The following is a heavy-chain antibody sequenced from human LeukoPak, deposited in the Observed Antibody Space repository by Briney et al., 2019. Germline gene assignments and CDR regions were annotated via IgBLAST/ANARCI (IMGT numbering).Heavy chain of an antibody. Sequence: PGGSLRLSCAASGFTFSTYGMHWVRQAPGKGREWVAFIRHDGSNKYYADSVKGRFTISRDNSKNTLYLQMNSLRAEDTAVYYCAKDRSGYPFDYWGQGTLVTVSS. D-gene: IGHD3-22*01. CDR1: GFTFSTYG. V-gene: IGHV3-30*02. CDR3: AKDRSGYPFDY. CDR2: IRHDGSNK. J-gene: IGHJ4*02.